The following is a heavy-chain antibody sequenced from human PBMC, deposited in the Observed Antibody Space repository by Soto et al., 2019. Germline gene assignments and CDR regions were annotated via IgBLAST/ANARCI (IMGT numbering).Heavy chain of an antibody. D-gene: IGHD6-19*01. Sequence: ALVKVSCKAAGGRISSYAISWGRKANGQGVEWMGGIIPIFATANYAQKFQGRVTIPADESTSTAYMALSSLRSEDTAVYYCARATVAGGYYYYYYGMDVWGQGTTVTVSS. J-gene: IGHJ6*02. CDR3: ARATVAGGYYYYYYGMDV. V-gene: IGHV1-69*13. CDR1: GGRISSYA. CDR2: IIPIFATA.